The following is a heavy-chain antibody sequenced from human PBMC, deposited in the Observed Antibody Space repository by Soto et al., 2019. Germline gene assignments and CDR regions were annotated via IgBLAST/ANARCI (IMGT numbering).Heavy chain of an antibody. CDR2: INPNSGGT. V-gene: IGHV1-2*02. J-gene: IGHJ4*02. CDR3: AREDAAAATDIDY. Sequence: YSSTFGYTFPVSSMHSVRQKTGQGLEWMGWINPNSGGTNYAKKFQGRDTMTRDTSISTAYMELSRLRSDDTAVYYCAREDAAAATDIDYWGQGTQVTVSS. CDR1: GYTFPVSS. D-gene: IGHD6-13*01.